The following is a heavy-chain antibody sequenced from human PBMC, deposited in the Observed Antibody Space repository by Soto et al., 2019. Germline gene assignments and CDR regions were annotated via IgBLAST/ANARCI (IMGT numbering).Heavy chain of an antibody. CDR1: GFTFSSYW. CDR3: ARRSSGWSFDY. D-gene: IGHD6-19*01. CDR2: INLDGSEK. Sequence: GSLRLSCAASGFTFSSYWMNWVRQAPGKGLEWVANINLDGSEKYYVDSVEGRFTIFRDNGKNSLYLQMNSLRAEDTAVYYCARRSSGWSFDYWGQGTLVTVSS. J-gene: IGHJ4*02. V-gene: IGHV3-7*01.